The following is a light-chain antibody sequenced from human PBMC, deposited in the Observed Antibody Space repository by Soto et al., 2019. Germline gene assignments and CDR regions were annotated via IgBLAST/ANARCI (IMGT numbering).Light chain of an antibody. J-gene: IGKJ1*01. CDR3: QQYNNWPRT. V-gene: IGKV3-15*01. Sequence: EIVLTQSPGTLSLSPGERATLSCRASQSVSNNYLAWYQQKPGQAPRLLIYGASTRATGIPARFRGSGSGTDFTLTISSLQSEDFAVYYCQQYNNWPRTFGQGTKVDI. CDR2: GAS. CDR1: QSVSNN.